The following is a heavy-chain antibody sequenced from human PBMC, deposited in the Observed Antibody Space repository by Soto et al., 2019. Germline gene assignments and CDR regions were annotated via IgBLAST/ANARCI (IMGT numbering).Heavy chain of an antibody. Sequence: PGGSLRLSCAASGFTFSSSAMSWVRQAPGKGLEWVATFRESGGTTHYADSVKGRFTISRDTSKNMLYLQMNSLRAEDTAVYYCAKGVPAAMPVGAFDIWGQGTMVTVSS. J-gene: IGHJ3*02. V-gene: IGHV3-23*01. CDR2: FRESGGTT. CDR3: AKGVPAAMPVGAFDI. CDR1: GFTFSSSA. D-gene: IGHD2-2*01.